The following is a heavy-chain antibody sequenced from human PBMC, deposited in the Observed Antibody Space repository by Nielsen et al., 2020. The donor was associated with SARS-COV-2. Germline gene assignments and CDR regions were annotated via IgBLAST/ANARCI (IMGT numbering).Heavy chain of an antibody. Sequence: GGSLRLSCAASGFTFSKFPMHWVRQAPGKGLEWLAIISYGGDNEHYADSVKGRFTVSRDNVRSSFFLQMNSLRGEDTAVYYCAREGLGSTYYMDVWGEGTTVSVSS. D-gene: IGHD1-26*01. J-gene: IGHJ6*03. CDR3: AREGLGSTYYMDV. CDR2: ISYGGDNE. CDR1: GFTFSKFP. V-gene: IGHV3-30-3*01.